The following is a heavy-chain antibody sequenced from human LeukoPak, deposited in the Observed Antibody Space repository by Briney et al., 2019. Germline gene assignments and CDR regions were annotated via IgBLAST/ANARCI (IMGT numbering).Heavy chain of an antibody. CDR3: ARGGDNVVVPAAMDY. D-gene: IGHD2-2*01. CDR1: GYTFITYG. V-gene: IGHV1-18*01. Sequence: ASVKVSCKASGYTFITYGITWVRQAPGQGLEWMGWISAYKGNTNYAQKIQGRVTMTTDTSTSTAYMELRSLRSDDTAVYYCARGGDNVVVPAAMDYWGQGTLVTVSS. CDR2: ISAYKGNT. J-gene: IGHJ4*02.